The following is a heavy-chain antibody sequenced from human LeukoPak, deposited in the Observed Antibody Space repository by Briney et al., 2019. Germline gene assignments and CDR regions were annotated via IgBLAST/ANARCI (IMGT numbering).Heavy chain of an antibody. CDR2: IYYSGST. J-gene: IGHJ4*02. Sequence: PSETLSLTCTVSGGSISSYYWSWLRQPPGKGLEWIGYIYYSGSTNYNPSLKSRVTISVDTSKNQFSLKLSSVTAADTAVYYCARSYCSSTSCRQYYFDYWGQGTLVTVSS. CDR3: ARSYCSSTSCRQYYFDY. V-gene: IGHV4-59*01. D-gene: IGHD2-2*01. CDR1: GGSISSYY.